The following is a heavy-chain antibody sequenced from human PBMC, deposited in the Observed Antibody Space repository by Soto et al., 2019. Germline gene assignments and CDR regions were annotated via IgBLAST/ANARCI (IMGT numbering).Heavy chain of an antibody. D-gene: IGHD1-20*01. CDR2: ISYDGSNK. CDR1: GFTFSSYA. J-gene: IGHJ3*02. V-gene: IGHV3-30-3*01. Sequence: GGSLRLSCAASGFTFSSYAMHWVRQAPGKGLEWVAVISYDGSNKYYADSVKGRFTISRDNSKNTLYLQMNSLRAEDTAVYYCARDYITRITLDGGAFDIWGQGTMVTVSS. CDR3: ARDYITRITLDGGAFDI.